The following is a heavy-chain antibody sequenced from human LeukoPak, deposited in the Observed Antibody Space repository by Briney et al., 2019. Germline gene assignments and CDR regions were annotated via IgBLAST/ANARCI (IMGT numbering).Heavy chain of an antibody. D-gene: IGHD2-2*01. J-gene: IGHJ3*02. Sequence: SETLSLTCTVSGGSISSSSYYWGWIRQPPGKGLEWIGSIHYSGSTYYNPSLKSRVTISVDTSKNQFSLKLSSVTAADTAVYYCARDYAPDIWGQGTMVTVSS. CDR2: IHYSGST. CDR3: ARDYAPDI. V-gene: IGHV4-39*07. CDR1: GGSISSSSYY.